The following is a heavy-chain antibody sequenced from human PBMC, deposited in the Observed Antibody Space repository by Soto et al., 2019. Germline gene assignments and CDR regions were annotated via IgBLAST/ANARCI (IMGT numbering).Heavy chain of an antibody. V-gene: IGHV1-8*01. J-gene: IGHJ3*02. CDR2: MNPNSGNT. D-gene: IGHD3-22*01. CDR3: ASSYDSSVNDAFDI. Sequence: ASVKVSCKASGYTFTSYDINWVRQATGQGLEWMGWMNPNSGNTGYAQKFQGRVTITADESTSTAYMELSSLRSEDTAVYYCASSYDSSVNDAFDIWGQGTMVTVSS. CDR1: GYTFTSYD.